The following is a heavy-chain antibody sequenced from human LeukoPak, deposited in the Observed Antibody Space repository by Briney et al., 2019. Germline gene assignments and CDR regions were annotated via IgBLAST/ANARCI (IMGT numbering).Heavy chain of an antibody. J-gene: IGHJ6*03. CDR2: FSGSGGST. V-gene: IGHV3-23*01. CDR3: AKDGHCSSTSCSLTEYYYYYYMDV. CDR1: GFTFSIYA. Sequence: GGCLRLSCAASGFTFSIYAMSCVRQCPGKGLEWVSAFSGSGGSTYYADSVKGRFTISRANSKNTLYLQMNRVRAEDTAVYYCAKDGHCSSTSCSLTEYYYYYYMDVWGKGTTVTVSS. D-gene: IGHD2-2*01.